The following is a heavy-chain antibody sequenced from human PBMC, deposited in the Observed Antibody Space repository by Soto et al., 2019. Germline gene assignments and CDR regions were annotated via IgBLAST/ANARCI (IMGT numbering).Heavy chain of an antibody. V-gene: IGHV3-23*04. J-gene: IGHJ4*02. CDR2: ISDTGAST. Sequence: EVRLVEAGGGLKQPGGSLKLSCAASGFTFKESAMNWVRQAPGKGLEWVASISDTGASTWYAESVRGRLSISRDNSKNTLYLEMSSLSGEDTAVYYCAKGRGSGWAWYFDNWGQGTLVTVSS. CDR3: AKGRGSGWAWYFDN. D-gene: IGHD6-19*01. CDR1: GFTFKESA.